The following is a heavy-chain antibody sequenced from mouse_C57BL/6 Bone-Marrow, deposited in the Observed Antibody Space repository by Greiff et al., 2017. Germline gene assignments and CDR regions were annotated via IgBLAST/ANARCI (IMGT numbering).Heavy chain of an antibody. CDR3: ARWNYYGSSDGYFDV. V-gene: IGHV1-20*01. Sequence: EVQLVESGPELVKPGDSVKISCKASGYSFTGYFMNWVMQSHGKSLEWIGRINPYNGDTFYNQKFKGKATLTVDKSSSTAHMELRSLTSADSAVYYCARWNYYGSSDGYFDVWGTGTTVTVSS. CDR2: INPYNGDT. CDR1: GYSFTGYF. D-gene: IGHD1-1*01. J-gene: IGHJ1*03.